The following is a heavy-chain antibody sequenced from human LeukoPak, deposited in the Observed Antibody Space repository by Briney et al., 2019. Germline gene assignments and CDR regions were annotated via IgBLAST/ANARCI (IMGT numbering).Heavy chain of an antibody. J-gene: IGHJ4*02. V-gene: IGHV1-8*01. Sequence: ASVTVSCKASGYTFSSYDINWVRQATGQGLEWMGWINPNSGNTEYAQKFQGRVTVTRDSSISTAYLELTSLRSDDTAVYYCVRSGRTARFWGQGTLVTVSS. CDR1: GYTFSSYD. CDR3: VRSGRTARF. CDR2: INPNSGNT. D-gene: IGHD2-15*01.